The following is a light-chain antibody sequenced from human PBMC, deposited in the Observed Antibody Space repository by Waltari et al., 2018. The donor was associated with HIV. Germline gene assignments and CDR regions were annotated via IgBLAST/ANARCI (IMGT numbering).Light chain of an antibody. Sequence: QSVLTQPPSASGTPGQRVTISCSGRSSHIGQNYVYWYQQLPGAAPKLLIYRNNQRPSGVPDRFSGSKSGTSASLAISGLRSEDEADYYCAAWDDSLSVVFGGGTKLTVL. CDR3: AAWDDSLSVV. J-gene: IGLJ2*01. V-gene: IGLV1-47*01. CDR1: SSHIGQNY. CDR2: RNN.